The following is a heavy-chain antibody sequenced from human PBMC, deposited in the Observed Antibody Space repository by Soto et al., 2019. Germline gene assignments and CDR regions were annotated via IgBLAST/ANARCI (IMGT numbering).Heavy chain of an antibody. Sequence: SETLSLASTVSGESISRGAYYWSWIRQHPGKGLEWIGYIYYSGSTYYNPSLKSRVTISVDTSKNQFSLKLSSVTAADTAVYYCARSVTPWGQGTLVTVSS. V-gene: IGHV4-31*03. D-gene: IGHD3-10*01. CDR2: IYYSGST. CDR1: GESISRGAYY. J-gene: IGHJ5*02. CDR3: ARSVTP.